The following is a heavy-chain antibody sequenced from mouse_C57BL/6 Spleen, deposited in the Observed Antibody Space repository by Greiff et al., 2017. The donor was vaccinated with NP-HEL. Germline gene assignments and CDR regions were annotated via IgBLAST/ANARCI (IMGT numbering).Heavy chain of an antibody. CDR1: GFTFSDAW. V-gene: IGHV6-6*01. CDR3: TRSSYYSNYVEAY. D-gene: IGHD2-5*01. J-gene: IGHJ3*01. Sequence: EVQLQESGGGLVQPGGSMKLSCAASGFTFSDAWMDWVRQSPEKGLEWVAEIRNKANNHATYYAESVKGRVTISRDDSKSSVYLQMNSLRAEDTGIYYCTRSSYYSNYVEAYWGQGTLVTVSA. CDR2: IRNKANNHAT.